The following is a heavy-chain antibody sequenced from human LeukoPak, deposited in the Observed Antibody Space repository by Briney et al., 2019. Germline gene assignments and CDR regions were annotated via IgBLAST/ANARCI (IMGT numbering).Heavy chain of an antibody. CDR3: ARRGAMVRGKKKSYNWFDP. V-gene: IGHV4-39*07. CDR2: IHYSGST. Sequence: SETLSLTCTVSGGSISSSSYYWGWIRQPPGKGLEWIGSIHYSGSTYYNPSLKSRVTISVDTSKNQFSLKLSSVTAADTAVYYCARRGAMVRGKKKSYNWFDPWGQGTLVTVSS. CDR1: GGSISSSSYY. J-gene: IGHJ5*02. D-gene: IGHD3-10*01.